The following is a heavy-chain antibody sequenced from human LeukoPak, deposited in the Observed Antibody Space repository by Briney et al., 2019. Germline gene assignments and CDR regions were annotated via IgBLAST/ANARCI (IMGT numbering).Heavy chain of an antibody. CDR3: ARGSSSWYRNYYYYYGMDV. CDR2: INHSGST. J-gene: IGHJ6*04. V-gene: IGHV4-34*01. CDR1: GGSFSAYY. Sequence: SETLSLTCAVYGGSFSAYYWSWIRQPPGKGLEWIGEINHSGSTNYNPSLKSRVTISVDTSKNQFALKLSSVTAADTAVYYCARGSSSWYRNYYYYYGMDVWGKGTTVTVSS. D-gene: IGHD6-13*01.